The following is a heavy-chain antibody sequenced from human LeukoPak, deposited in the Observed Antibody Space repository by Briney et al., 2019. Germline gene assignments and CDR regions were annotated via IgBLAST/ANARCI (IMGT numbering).Heavy chain of an antibody. Sequence: GGSLRLSCAASGFTFSNYAMSWVRQAPGKGLEWVSSISDSGGSTYYADSVKGRFTISRDNSKNTLYLQMNSLRAEDTAVYYYAKDLSGWYGVSYWGQGTLVTVSS. D-gene: IGHD6-19*01. J-gene: IGHJ4*02. CDR2: ISDSGGST. CDR1: GFTFSNYA. V-gene: IGHV3-23*01. CDR3: AKDLSGWYGVSY.